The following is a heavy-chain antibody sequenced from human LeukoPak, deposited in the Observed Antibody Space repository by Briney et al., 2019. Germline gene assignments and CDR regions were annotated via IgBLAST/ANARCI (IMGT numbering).Heavy chain of an antibody. Sequence: SETLSLTCAVYGGSFSGYYWSWIRQPPGKGLEWIGEINHSGSTNYNPSLKSRVTISVDTSRNQFSLKLSSVTAADTAVCYCARSLGYCSGGSCFGWYYYGMDVWGQGTTVTVSS. D-gene: IGHD2-15*01. V-gene: IGHV4-34*01. CDR3: ARSLGYCSGGSCFGWYYYGMDV. CDR2: INHSGST. CDR1: GGSFSGYY. J-gene: IGHJ6*02.